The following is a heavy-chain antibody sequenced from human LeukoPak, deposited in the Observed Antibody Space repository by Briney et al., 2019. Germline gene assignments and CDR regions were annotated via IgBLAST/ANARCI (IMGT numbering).Heavy chain of an antibody. CDR3: ARDGGITIFGVVSTKYYFDY. D-gene: IGHD3-3*01. J-gene: IGHJ4*02. V-gene: IGHV3-7*01. Sequence: GGSLRLSCAASGFTFSSYRMSWVRQAPGKGLEWVANIKQDGSEKHYVDSVKGRFTISRDNAKNSLYLQMNSLRAEDTAVYYCARDGGITIFGVVSTKYYFDYWGQGTLVTVSS. CDR1: GFTFSSYR. CDR2: IKQDGSEK.